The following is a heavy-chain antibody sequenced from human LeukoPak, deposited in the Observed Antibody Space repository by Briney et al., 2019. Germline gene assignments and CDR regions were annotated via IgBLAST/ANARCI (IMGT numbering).Heavy chain of an antibody. V-gene: IGHV4-61*02. CDR3: AREDYDFWSGYYHYYMDV. J-gene: IGHJ6*03. CDR1: GGSISSGSYY. CDR2: IYTSGST. D-gene: IGHD3-3*01. Sequence: SETLSLTCTVSGGSISSGSYYWSWIRQPAGKGLEWIGRIYTSGSTNYNPYLKSRVTISVDTSKNQFSLKLSSVTAADTAVYYCAREDYDFWSGYYHYYMDVWGKGTTVTVSS.